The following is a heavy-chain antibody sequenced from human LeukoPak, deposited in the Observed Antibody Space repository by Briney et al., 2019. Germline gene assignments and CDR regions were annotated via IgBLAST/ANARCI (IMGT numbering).Heavy chain of an antibody. D-gene: IGHD6-19*01. CDR3: ARGGVFSSGWYVDY. J-gene: IGHJ4*02. Sequence: NPGGSLRLSCAASGFTFSTYAMNWVRQAPGKGLEWVSSISSSSSYIYCADSVKGRFTISRDNAKNSLYLQMNSLRAEDTAVYYCARGGVFSSGWYVDYWGQGTLVSVSS. CDR2: ISSSSSYI. CDR1: GFTFSTYA. V-gene: IGHV3-21*01.